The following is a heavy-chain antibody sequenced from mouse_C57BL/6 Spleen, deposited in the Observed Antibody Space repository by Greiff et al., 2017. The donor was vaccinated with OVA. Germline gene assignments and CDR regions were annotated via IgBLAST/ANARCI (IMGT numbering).Heavy chain of an antibody. CDR1: GYTFTDYN. CDR2: INPNNGGT. Sequence: VQLQQSGPELVKPGASVKMSCKASGYTFTDYNMHWVKQSHGKSLEWIGYINPNNGGTSYNQKFKGKATLTVNKSSSTAYMELRSLTSEDSAVYYCARSGYYGSHYFDYWGQGTTLTVSS. J-gene: IGHJ2*01. CDR3: ARSGYYGSHYFDY. V-gene: IGHV1-22*01. D-gene: IGHD1-1*01.